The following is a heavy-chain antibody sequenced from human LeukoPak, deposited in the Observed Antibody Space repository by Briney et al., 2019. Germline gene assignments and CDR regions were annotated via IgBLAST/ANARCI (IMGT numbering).Heavy chain of an antibody. Sequence: GASVKVSCKASGYTFTSYGISWVRQAPGQGPEWMGWISAYNGNTNYAQKLQGRVTMTTDTSTSTAYMELRSLRSDDTAVYYCARGVVVVPAAAHGKSTYYMDVWGKGTTVTVSS. CDR1: GYTFTSYG. CDR2: ISAYNGNT. V-gene: IGHV1-18*01. D-gene: IGHD2-2*01. CDR3: ARGVVVVPAAAHGKSTYYMDV. J-gene: IGHJ6*03.